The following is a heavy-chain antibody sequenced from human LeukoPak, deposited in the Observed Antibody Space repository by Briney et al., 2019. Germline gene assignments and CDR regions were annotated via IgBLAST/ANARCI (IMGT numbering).Heavy chain of an antibody. CDR3: ARGASSSSDYYYYDMDV. D-gene: IGHD6-6*01. J-gene: IGHJ6*02. CDR1: GFRFSSYW. Sequence: GGSLRLSCAASGFRFSSYWMHWVRQAPGKGLVWVSRINSDGSSTSYADSVKGRFTTSRDNAENTLYLQMNSLRAEDTAVYYCARGASSSSDYYYYDMDVWGQGTTVTVSS. CDR2: INSDGSST. V-gene: IGHV3-74*01.